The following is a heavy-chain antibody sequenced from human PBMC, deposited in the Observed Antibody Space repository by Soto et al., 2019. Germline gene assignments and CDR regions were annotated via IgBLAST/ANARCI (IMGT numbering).Heavy chain of an antibody. CDR3: AREPTLWFGELPFYYYYGMDV. Sequence: SETLSLTCTVSGGSISSGGYYWSWIRQHPGKGLEWIGYIYYSGSTYYNPSLKSRVTISVDTSKNQFSLKLSSVTAADTAVYYCAREPTLWFGELPFYYYYGMDVWGQGTTVTVSS. V-gene: IGHV4-31*03. J-gene: IGHJ6*02. CDR1: GGSISSGGYY. CDR2: IYYSGST. D-gene: IGHD3-10*01.